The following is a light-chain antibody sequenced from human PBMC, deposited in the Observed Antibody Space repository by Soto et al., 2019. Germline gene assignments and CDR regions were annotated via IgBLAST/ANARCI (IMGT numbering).Light chain of an antibody. Sequence: EIVLPQSPATLSLSPGERATLSCRASKSVSSYLAWYQQKPGQAPRLLIYDASNRATGIPARFSGSGSGTDVTLTISSLEPEDFAVYYCQQRSNWPLMYTFGQGTKLEIK. CDR2: DAS. V-gene: IGKV3-11*01. CDR3: QQRSNWPLMYT. J-gene: IGKJ2*01. CDR1: KSVSSY.